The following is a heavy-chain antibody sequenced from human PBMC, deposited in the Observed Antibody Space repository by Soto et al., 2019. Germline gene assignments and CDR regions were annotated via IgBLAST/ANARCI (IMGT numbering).Heavy chain of an antibody. CDR3: TRGRTVTTGVYYYYGMDV. D-gene: IGHD4-17*01. Sequence: EVQLVESGGGLVQPGGSLKLSCAASGFTFSGSAMHWVRQASGKGLEWVGRIRSKANSYATAYAASVKGRFTISRDDSKNTAYLQMNSLKTEDTAVYYCTRGRTVTTGVYYYYGMDVWGQGTTVTVSS. CDR1: GFTFSGSA. V-gene: IGHV3-73*01. CDR2: IRSKANSYAT. J-gene: IGHJ6*02.